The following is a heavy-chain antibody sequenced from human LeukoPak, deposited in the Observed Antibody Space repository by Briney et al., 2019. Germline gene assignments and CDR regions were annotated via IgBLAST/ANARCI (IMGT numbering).Heavy chain of an antibody. J-gene: IGHJ6*03. V-gene: IGHV3-21*05. Sequence: PGGSLRLSCAASEFTFVRYAMNWVRQAPGKGLEWVSYISSRFKIGYADSVKGRFTISRDNSKNSLYLQMVSLRVEDTAVYYCVRDPSYGSSWYYYMDVWGKGTTVTVSS. D-gene: IGHD6-13*01. CDR1: EFTFVRYA. CDR2: ISSRFKIG. CDR3: VRDPSYGSSWYYYMDV.